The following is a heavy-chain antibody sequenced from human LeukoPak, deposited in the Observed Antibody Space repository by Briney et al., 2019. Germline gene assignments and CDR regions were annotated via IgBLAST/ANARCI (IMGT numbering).Heavy chain of an antibody. D-gene: IGHD2-2*01. CDR2: IWYDGSNK. Sequence: GGSLRLSCAASGFTFSSYGMHWVRQAPGKGLEWVAVIWYDGSNKCYADSVKGRFTISRDNSKNTLYLQMNSLRAEDTAVYYCARDSGAAISWFDPWGQGTLVTVSS. V-gene: IGHV3-33*01. J-gene: IGHJ5*02. CDR1: GFTFSSYG. CDR3: ARDSGAAISWFDP.